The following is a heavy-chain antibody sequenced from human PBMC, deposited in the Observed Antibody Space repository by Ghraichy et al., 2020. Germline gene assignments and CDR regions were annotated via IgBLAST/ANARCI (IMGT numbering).Heavy chain of an antibody. CDR3: ARRVRAGMDV. CDR1: GFTFSSYS. J-gene: IGHJ6*02. Sequence: LSLTCAASGFTFSSYSMNWVRQAPGKGLEWVSYISSSSSTIYYADSVKGRFTISRDNAKNSLYLQMHSLRDEDTAVYYCARRVRAGMDVWVQGTTVTVSS. CDR2: ISSSSSTI. V-gene: IGHV3-48*02. D-gene: IGHD3-10*01.